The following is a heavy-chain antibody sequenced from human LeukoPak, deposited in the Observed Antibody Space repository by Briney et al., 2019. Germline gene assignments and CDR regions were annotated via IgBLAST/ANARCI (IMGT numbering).Heavy chain of an antibody. CDR3: ARDRSSGWYREFDY. D-gene: IGHD6-19*01. CDR1: GYTFTSYG. V-gene: IGHV1-18*04. Sequence: GASVKVSCKASGYTFTSYGISWVRQAPGQGLEWMGWISAYNGNTNYAQKLQGRVPMTTDTSTSTAYVELRSLRSDDTAVYYCARDRSSGWYREFDYWGQGTLVTVSS. J-gene: IGHJ4*02. CDR2: ISAYNGNT.